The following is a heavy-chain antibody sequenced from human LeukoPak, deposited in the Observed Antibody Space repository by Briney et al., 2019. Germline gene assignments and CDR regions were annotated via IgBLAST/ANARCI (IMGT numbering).Heavy chain of an antibody. CDR1: GFTFSNYG. Sequence: GRSLRLSCAASGFTFSNYGMHWVRQAPGKGLEWVAVIWYDGSNEYYAASVKGRFSISRDNSKNTLYLQMNSLRAEDTAVYYCAKFASTNCCQSAFDIWGQGTMVTVSS. CDR2: IWYDGSNE. CDR3: AKFASTNCCQSAFDI. D-gene: IGHD2-2*01. V-gene: IGHV3-33*06. J-gene: IGHJ3*02.